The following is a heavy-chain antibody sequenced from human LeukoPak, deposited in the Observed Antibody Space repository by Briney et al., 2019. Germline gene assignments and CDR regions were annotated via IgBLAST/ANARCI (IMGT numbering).Heavy chain of an antibody. V-gene: IGHV3-30-3*01. CDR1: GFTFSSYA. Sequence: GGSLRLSCAASGFTFSSYAMHWVRQAPGKGLEWVAVISYDGSNKYYADSVKGRFTISRDNSKNTQYLQMDSLRAEDTAVYACVKDHRDSGNYYYYYGMDVWGQGTTVAVSS. CDR2: ISYDGSNK. D-gene: IGHD1-26*01. CDR3: VKDHRDSGNYYYYYGMDV. J-gene: IGHJ6*02.